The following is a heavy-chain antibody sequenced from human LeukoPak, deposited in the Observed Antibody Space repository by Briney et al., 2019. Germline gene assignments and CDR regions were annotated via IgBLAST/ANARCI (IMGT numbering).Heavy chain of an antibody. CDR3: AKGPHRAGKQLVPFDY. D-gene: IGHD6-6*01. V-gene: IGHV3-23*01. Sequence: GGSLRLSCAASGFTFSSYAMSWVRQAPGKGLEWVSAISGSGGSTYYADSVKGRFTISRDNSKNTLYLQMNSLRAEDTAVYYCAKGPHRAGKQLVPFDYWGQGTLVTVSS. J-gene: IGHJ4*02. CDR2: ISGSGGST. CDR1: GFTFSSYA.